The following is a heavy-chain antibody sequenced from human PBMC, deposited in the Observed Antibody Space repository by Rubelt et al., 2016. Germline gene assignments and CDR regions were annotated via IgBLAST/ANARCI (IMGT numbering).Heavy chain of an antibody. CDR2: IYHSGST. V-gene: IGHV4-38-2*02. CDR3: ARVMKAAAGYFDY. D-gene: IGHD6-13*01. CDR1: GYSISSGYY. Sequence: QVQLQESGPGLVKPSETLSLTCTVSGYSISSGYYWGWIRQPPGKGLEWIGSIYHSGSTYYNPSLKSRVTISVDTSKNQCSLKLSSVTAADTAVYYWARVMKAAAGYFDYWGQGTLVTVSS. J-gene: IGHJ4*02.